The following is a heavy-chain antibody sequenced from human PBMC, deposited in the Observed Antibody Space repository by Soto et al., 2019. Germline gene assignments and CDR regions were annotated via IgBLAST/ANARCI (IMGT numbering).Heavy chain of an antibody. CDR3: ATCSSGYAFDI. D-gene: IGHD6-6*01. J-gene: IGHJ3*02. CDR2: INPKSGNA. V-gene: IGHV1-8*02. CDR1: GGGNLRDYR. Sequence: GASVKVSCKASGGGNLRDYRTTWVRQAPGQGLEWMGWINPKSGNANYAQKFQGRVTMTRNTSISTAYMELRSLRSEDTAVYYCATCSSGYAFDIWGQGTMVTVSS.